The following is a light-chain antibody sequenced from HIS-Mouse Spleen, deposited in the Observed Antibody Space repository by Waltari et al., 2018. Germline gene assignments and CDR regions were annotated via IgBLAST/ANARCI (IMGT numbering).Light chain of an antibody. CDR2: DAS. J-gene: IGKJ5*01. V-gene: IGKV1-33*01. CDR1: QDISNY. CDR3: QQYDNLPPVIT. Sequence: DIQMTQSPSSLSASVGDRVTITCQASQDISNYLNWYQQQPGKAPKLLIYDASNLETGVPSRFSGSGSGTDFTFTISSLQPEDIATYYCQQYDNLPPVITFGQGTRLEIK.